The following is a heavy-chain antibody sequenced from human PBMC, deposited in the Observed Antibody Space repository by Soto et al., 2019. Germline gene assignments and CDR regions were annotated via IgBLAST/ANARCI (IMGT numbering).Heavy chain of an antibody. V-gene: IGHV4-59*01. CDR1: GGSISSYY. J-gene: IGHJ4*02. CDR2: IYYSGST. D-gene: IGHD3-22*01. Sequence: SGTLSLTCTVSGGSISSYYWSWIRQPPGKGLEWIGYIYYSGSTNYNPSLKSRVTISVDTSKNQFSLKLSSVTAADTAVYYCAGAIVDYYDSSGSRPFDYWGQGTLVTVSS. CDR3: AGAIVDYYDSSGSRPFDY.